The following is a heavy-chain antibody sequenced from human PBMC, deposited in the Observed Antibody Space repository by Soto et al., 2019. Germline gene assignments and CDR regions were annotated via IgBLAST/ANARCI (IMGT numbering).Heavy chain of an antibody. J-gene: IGHJ4*02. V-gene: IGHV3-30-3*01. CDR2: ISYDANNK. CDR1: GLPFSSYV. D-gene: IGHD4-4*01. CDR3: ARVHSRYFDN. Sequence: GGSLRLSCAASGLPFSSYVMHWVRQAPGKGLEWVAVISYDANNKYYADSVKGRFTISRDNFKNTLYLQMNSLRTEDTAVYYCARVHSRYFDNWGQGTLVTVSS.